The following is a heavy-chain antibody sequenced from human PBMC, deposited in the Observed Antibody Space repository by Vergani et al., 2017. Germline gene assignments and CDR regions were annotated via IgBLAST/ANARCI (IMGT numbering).Heavy chain of an antibody. D-gene: IGHD3-10*01. V-gene: IGHV4-4*07. CDR2: IYTSGST. CDR1: GGSISSYY. Sequence: QVQLQESGPGLVKPSETLSLTCTVSGGSISSYYWSWIRQPAGKGLEWIGRIYTSGSTNYNPSLKSRVTISVDTSKNQFSLKLSSVTAADTAVYYCARGPRYGSGSYLRLARYYFDYWGQGTLVTVSS. J-gene: IGHJ4*02. CDR3: ARGPRYGSGSYLRLARYYFDY.